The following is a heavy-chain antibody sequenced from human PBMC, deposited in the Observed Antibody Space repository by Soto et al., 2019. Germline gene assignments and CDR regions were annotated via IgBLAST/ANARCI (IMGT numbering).Heavy chain of an antibody. CDR1: GYSFTGYY. J-gene: IGHJ6*02. CDR3: ARAVGTYCSDTSCSADGLYYYGMDV. V-gene: IGHV1-2*04. CDR2: INPNSGGT. D-gene: IGHD2-2*01. Sequence: ASVKVSCKASGYSFTGYYMHWVRQAPGQGLEWMGWINPNSGGTNYAQKFQGWVTMTRDTSISTAYMELSRLTSEDTAVYYCARAVGTYCSDTSCSADGLYYYGMDVWGQGTTVTVSS.